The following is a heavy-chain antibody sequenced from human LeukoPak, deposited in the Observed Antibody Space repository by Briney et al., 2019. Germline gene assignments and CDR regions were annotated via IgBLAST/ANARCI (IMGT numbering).Heavy chain of an antibody. J-gene: IGHJ6*03. CDR3: AKVGVGLRRYYYYYMDV. V-gene: IGHV3-23*01. Sequence: GGSLRLSCAASGFTFSSHWMSWVRQAPGKGLEWVSAISGSGGSTYYADSVKGRFTISRDNSKNTLYLQMNSLRAEDTAVYYCAKVGVGLRRYYYYYMDVWGKGTTVTVSS. D-gene: IGHD5-12*01. CDR1: GFTFSSHW. CDR2: ISGSGGST.